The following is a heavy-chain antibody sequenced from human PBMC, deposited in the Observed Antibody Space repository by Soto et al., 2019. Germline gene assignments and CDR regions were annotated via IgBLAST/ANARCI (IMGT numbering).Heavy chain of an antibody. CDR2: IIPIFGTA. CDR3: AREGLVRYCTNGVCWPELEEYYGMDV. J-gene: IGHJ6*02. Sequence: SVKVSCKASGGTFSSYALSWVRQAPEQGLEWMGVIIPIFGTANYAQKFQGRVTITADKSTRTAYMELSSLRSEDTAVYYCAREGLVRYCTNGVCWPELEEYYGMDVWRQGTTVTVPS. D-gene: IGHD2-8*01. CDR1: GGTFSSYA. V-gene: IGHV1-69*06.